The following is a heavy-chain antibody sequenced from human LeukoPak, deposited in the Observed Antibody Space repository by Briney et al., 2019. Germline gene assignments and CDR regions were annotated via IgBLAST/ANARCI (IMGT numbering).Heavy chain of an antibody. CDR1: GFTFCSYA. CDR2: ISYDGSNK. D-gene: IGHD2-15*01. V-gene: IGHV3-30-3*01. Sequence: GRSLRLSCAASGFTFCSYAMHWVRQAPGKGREWGTLISYDGSNKYYADSVRGRFTISRDNSKNTLYLQMSSLRAEDTAVYYCARDRGWWTDAFDIWGQGTMVTVSS. CDR3: ARDRGWWTDAFDI. J-gene: IGHJ3*02.